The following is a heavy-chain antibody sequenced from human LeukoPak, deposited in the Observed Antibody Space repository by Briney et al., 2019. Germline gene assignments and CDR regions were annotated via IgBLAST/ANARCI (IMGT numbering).Heavy chain of an antibody. CDR1: GFTFSSYA. CDR2: ISYDGSYK. V-gene: IGHV3-30-3*01. D-gene: IGHD2-2*01. CDR3: AREVPAAPFDY. Sequence: PGGSLRLSCAASGFTFSSYAMHWVRQAPGKGLEWVAVISYDGSYKYYADSVKGRFTISRDNSKNTLYLQMNSLRAEDTAVYYCAREVPAAPFDYWGQGTLVTVSS. J-gene: IGHJ4*02.